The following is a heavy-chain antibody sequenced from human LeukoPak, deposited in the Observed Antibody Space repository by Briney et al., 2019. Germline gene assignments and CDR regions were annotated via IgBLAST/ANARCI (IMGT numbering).Heavy chain of an antibody. D-gene: IGHD2-21*02. CDR2: ISAYNGNT. Sequence: GASVKVSCKASGYTFTSYGISWVRQAPGQGLEWMGWISAYNGNTNYAQKLQGRVTMTTDTSTSTAYMELSRLRSDDTAVYYCAREGCGGDCEGGDAFDIWGQGTMVTVSS. J-gene: IGHJ3*02. CDR1: GYTFTSYG. V-gene: IGHV1-18*01. CDR3: AREGCGGDCEGGDAFDI.